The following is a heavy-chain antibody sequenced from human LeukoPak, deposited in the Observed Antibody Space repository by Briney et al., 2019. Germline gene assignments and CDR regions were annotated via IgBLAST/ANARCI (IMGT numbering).Heavy chain of an antibody. CDR2: IYYSGST. J-gene: IGHJ3*02. V-gene: IGHV4-30-4*01. CDR1: GGSISSGDYY. CDR3: PGGPITMIVSGDYGFDI. Sequence: PSETLSLTCTVSGGSISSGDYYWSWIRQPPGKGLEWIGYIYYSGSTYYNPSLKSRVTISVDTSKNQFSLKLSSVTAADTAVYYCPGGPITMIVSGDYGFDIWGQGTMVTVSS. D-gene: IGHD3-22*01.